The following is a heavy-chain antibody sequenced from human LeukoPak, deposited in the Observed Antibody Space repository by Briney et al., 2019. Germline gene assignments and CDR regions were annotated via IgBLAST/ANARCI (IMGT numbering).Heavy chain of an antibody. Sequence: SETLSLTCTVSDDSITMYHWTWIRQPPGKGLEWIGYVDHTGSTKFNPSLNGRVSISRDTSNNFFSLRLRSVTAADTAVYFCARGRVSSSTWYSTYYYFFYMDFWGKGTTVTVSS. J-gene: IGHJ6*03. CDR2: VDHTGST. CDR1: DDSITMYH. V-gene: IGHV4-59*01. D-gene: IGHD4-11*01. CDR3: ARGRVSSSTWYSTYYYFFYMDF.